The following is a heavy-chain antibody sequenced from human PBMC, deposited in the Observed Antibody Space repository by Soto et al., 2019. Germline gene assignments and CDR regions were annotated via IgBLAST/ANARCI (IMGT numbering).Heavy chain of an antibody. V-gene: IGHV2-70*04. D-gene: IGHD4-17*01. CDR1: GFSLSSKGVR. CDR3: ARSPGGFTVATYFFDY. J-gene: IGHJ4*02. Sequence: GPTLVNPTQTLTLTCTFSGFSLSSKGVRVSWIRQPPGKALEWLARIDWDDDKFYSPSLRTRLTISKDTSKNQVVLTMTNVDPKDTATYYCARSPGGFTVATYFFDYWGQGTLVTVSS. CDR2: IDWDDDK.